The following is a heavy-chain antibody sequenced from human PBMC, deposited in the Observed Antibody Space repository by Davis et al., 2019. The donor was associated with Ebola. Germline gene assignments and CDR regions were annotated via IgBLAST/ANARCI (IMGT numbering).Heavy chain of an antibody. CDR3: ARDRAAAGYFDL. D-gene: IGHD6-13*01. CDR2: ISSSSSYI. V-gene: IGHV3-21*01. Sequence: GGSLRLSCAASGFTFSSYSMNWVRQAPGKGLEWVSSISSSSSYIYYADSVKGRFTISRDNAKNSLYLQMNSLRAEDTAVYYCARDRAAAGYFDLWGRGTLVTVSS. CDR1: GFTFSSYS. J-gene: IGHJ2*01.